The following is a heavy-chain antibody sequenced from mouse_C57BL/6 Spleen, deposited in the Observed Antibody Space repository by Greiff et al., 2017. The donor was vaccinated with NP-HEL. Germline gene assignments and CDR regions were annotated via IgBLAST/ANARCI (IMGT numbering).Heavy chain of an antibody. V-gene: IGHV5-17*01. CDR2: ISSGSSTI. CDR3: ARQVYSNLESWFAC. Sequence: EVKLVESGGGLVKPGGSLKLSCAASGFTFSDYGMHWVRQAPEKGLEWVAYISSGSSTIYYADTVKGRFTISRDNAKNTLFRQMTSLRSEDTAMYYCARQVYSNLESWFACWGQGTLVTVSA. CDR1: GFTFSDYG. D-gene: IGHD2-5*01. J-gene: IGHJ3*01.